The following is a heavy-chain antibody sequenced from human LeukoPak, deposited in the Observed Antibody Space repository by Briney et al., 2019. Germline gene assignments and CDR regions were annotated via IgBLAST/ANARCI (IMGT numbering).Heavy chain of an antibody. CDR1: GFIFDTNY. Sequence: PGGSLRLSCAASGFIFDTNYMNWVRQAPGKGLEWVSVIFSGGTTYFADSVKGRFTISRDDSKNTVYLQMNNLRAEDTAVYYCARDGAMDVWGKGTTVIVSS. V-gene: IGHV3-53*01. CDR2: IFSGGTT. CDR3: ARDGAMDV. D-gene: IGHD4/OR15-4a*01. J-gene: IGHJ6*03.